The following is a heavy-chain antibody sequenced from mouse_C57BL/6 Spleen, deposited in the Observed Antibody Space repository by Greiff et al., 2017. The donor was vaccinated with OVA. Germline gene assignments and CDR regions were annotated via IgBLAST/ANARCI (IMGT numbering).Heavy chain of an antibody. D-gene: IGHD2-3*01. V-gene: IGHV1-59*01. CDR3: ARREDGYYFDY. J-gene: IGHJ2*01. CDR1: GYTFTSYW. CDR2: IDPSDSYT. Sequence: LQQPGAELVRPGTSVKLSCKASGYTFTSYWMHWVKQRPGQGLEWIGVIDPSDSYTNYNQKFKGKATLTVDTSSSTAYMQLSSLTSEDSAVYYCARREDGYYFDYWGQGTTLTVSS.